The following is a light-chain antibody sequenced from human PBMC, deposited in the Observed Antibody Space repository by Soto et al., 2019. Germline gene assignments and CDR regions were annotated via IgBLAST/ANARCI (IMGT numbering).Light chain of an antibody. J-gene: IGKJ1*01. CDR1: QSVSNNY. Sequence: EIVLTQSPGTLSLSPGEGATLSCRASQSVSNNYLAWYQQKPGQAPRLLIYGASNRATGIPDRFSGSGSGTDFTLTISSLEPEDFATYYCQQSYSTPRTFGQGTKVDIK. CDR2: GAS. CDR3: QQSYSTPRT. V-gene: IGKV3-20*01.